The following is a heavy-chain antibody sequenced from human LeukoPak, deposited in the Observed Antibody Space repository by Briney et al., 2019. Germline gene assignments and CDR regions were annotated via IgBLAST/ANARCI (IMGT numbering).Heavy chain of an antibody. J-gene: IGHJ6*02. V-gene: IGHV3-21*01. D-gene: IGHD6-19*01. CDR1: GFTFSSYS. Sequence: GGSLRLFCAASGFTFSSYSMNWVRQAPGKGLEWVSSISSSSSYIYYADSVKGRFTISRDNAKNSLYLQMNSLRAEDTAVYYCAREREVQWLTPLSSYYYYGMDVWGQGTTVTVSS. CDR2: ISSSSSYI. CDR3: AREREVQWLTPLSSYYYYGMDV.